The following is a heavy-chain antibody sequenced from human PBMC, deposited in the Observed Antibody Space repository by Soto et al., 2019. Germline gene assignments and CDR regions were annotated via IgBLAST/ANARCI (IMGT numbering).Heavy chain of an antibody. Sequence: PGGSLRLSCAASGFTFSSYSMSWVRQAPGKGLEWVSYISSSSNTIYYADSVKGRFTISRDSAKNSVYLQMNSLRDEDTAVYYCARSSSGDYWGQGTLVTVSS. CDR1: GFTFSSYS. V-gene: IGHV3-48*02. CDR2: ISSSSNTI. CDR3: ARSSSGDY. J-gene: IGHJ4*02. D-gene: IGHD2-15*01.